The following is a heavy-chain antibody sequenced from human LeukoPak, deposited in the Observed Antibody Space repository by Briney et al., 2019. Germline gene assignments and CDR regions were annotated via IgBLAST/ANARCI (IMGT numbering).Heavy chain of an antibody. J-gene: IGHJ4*02. CDR3: AKDSSGLWSGKLNGYFDY. V-gene: IGHV3-23*01. CDR2: IGSYATST. D-gene: IGHD3-10*01. Sequence: QAGGSLRLSCAASGFTFSSYAMSWVRQAPGKGLEWVSAIGSYATSTYYADSVKGRFTISRDNSKTTLYLQMNSLRAEDTAVYYCAKDSSGLWSGKLNGYFDYWGQGTLVTVSS. CDR1: GFTFSSYA.